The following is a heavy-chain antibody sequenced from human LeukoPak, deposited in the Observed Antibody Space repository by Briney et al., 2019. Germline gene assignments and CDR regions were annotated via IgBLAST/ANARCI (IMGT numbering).Heavy chain of an antibody. V-gene: IGHV3-21*01. CDR2: ISSSSSYI. CDR3: ASGGYCSSTSCPDY. J-gene: IGHJ4*02. Sequence: GGSLRLSCAASGFTFSSYSMNWVRQAPGKGLEWVSSISSSSSYIYYADSVMGRFTISRDNAKNSLYLQMNSLRAEDTAVYYCASGGYCSSTSCPDYWGQGTLVTVSS. CDR1: GFTFSSYS. D-gene: IGHD2-2*03.